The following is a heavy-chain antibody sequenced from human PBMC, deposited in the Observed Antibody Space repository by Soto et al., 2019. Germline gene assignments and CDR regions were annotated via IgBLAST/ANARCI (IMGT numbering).Heavy chain of an antibody. CDR2: VYYRGRS. J-gene: IGHJ4*02. Sequence: PSETLSLTCTVSGGSVTNSSYYWGWIRQSPGKGLEWIGSVYYRGRSYYKSPVNSRLTLSVVTCKNRFSLSLNSVTASDPAVYFCVSQRTTVPTQAYFDSRGPGALVTVSP. CDR3: VSQRTTVPTQAYFDS. CDR1: GGSVTNSSYY. D-gene: IGHD4-17*01. V-gene: IGHV4-39*01.